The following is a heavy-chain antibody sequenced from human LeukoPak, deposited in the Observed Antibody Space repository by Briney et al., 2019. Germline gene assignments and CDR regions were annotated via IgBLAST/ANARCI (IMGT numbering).Heavy chain of an antibody. CDR2: IREDGSEK. CDR3: ARGPTNGQAFDY. J-gene: IGHJ4*02. CDR1: GFTFSSSW. V-gene: IGHV3-7*01. Sequence: GGSLRLSCAASGFTFSSSWMTWVRQAPGKGLEWVASIREDGSEKTSVDSVKGRFTISRGNAKNSLYLQMDSLRAEDTAVYYCARGPTNGQAFDYWGQGTLVSVSS. D-gene: IGHD2-8*01.